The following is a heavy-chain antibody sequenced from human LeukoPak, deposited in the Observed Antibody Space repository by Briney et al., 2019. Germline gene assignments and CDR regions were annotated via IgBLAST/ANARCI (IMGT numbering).Heavy chain of an antibody. CDR2: ISGGGVST. CDR1: GFTFSNYE. V-gene: IGHV3-23*01. CDR3: AKDDTIFGVVIPSYFDY. D-gene: IGHD3-3*01. Sequence: SGGSLRLSCAASGFTFSNYEMNWVRQAPGKGLEWVSTISGGGVSTYYADSVKGRFTISRDNSRNTLYLQMNSLRAGDTAVYYCAKDDTIFGVVIPSYFDYWGQGTLVAVSS. J-gene: IGHJ4*02.